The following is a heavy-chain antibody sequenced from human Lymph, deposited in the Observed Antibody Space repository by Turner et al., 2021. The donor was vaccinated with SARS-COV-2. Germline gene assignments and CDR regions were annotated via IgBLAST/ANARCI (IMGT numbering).Heavy chain of an antibody. CDR3: ARMGSSSWYFDY. CDR2: RKQDGSEK. Sequence: EVQLVASGGGLVQTGGYLRLSCAASGFTFSYYWMSWVRQAPVKWLEWVSNRKQDGSEKYYVDSVKGRFTISRDNSKNSLCLQMNSLRAEDTAVYYCARMGSSSWYFDYWGQGTLVTVSS. D-gene: IGHD1-26*01. CDR1: GFTFSYYW. V-gene: IGHV3-7*01. J-gene: IGHJ4*02.